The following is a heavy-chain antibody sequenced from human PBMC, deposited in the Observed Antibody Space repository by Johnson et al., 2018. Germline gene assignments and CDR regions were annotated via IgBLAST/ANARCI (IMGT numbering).Heavy chain of an antibody. J-gene: IGHJ1*01. Sequence: VQLVESGGGLAQPGRSLRLSCAASGFPFGDYAVSWIRQAPGKGLEWVGFVRSTIFGGTTEYAASVKGRFTISRDNAKNSLSLQMNSLRGDDTALYYCAKGFGYSYSSGYFQQWGQGTLVTVSS. CDR3: AKGFGYSYSSGYFQQ. V-gene: IGHV3-49*03. D-gene: IGHD5-18*01. CDR1: GFPFGDYA. CDR2: VRSTIFGGTT.